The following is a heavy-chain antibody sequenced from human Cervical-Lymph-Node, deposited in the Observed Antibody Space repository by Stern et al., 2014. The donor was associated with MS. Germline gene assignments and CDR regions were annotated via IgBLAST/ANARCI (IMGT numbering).Heavy chain of an antibody. D-gene: IGHD4-11*01. V-gene: IGHV6-1*01. CDR2: TYYRTKWFN. CDR1: GDSVSNNRVA. CDR3: AIDLFDSTYDY. Sequence: SGPGLVKPSQTLSLTCAISGDSVSNNRVAWNWIRQSPSSGLEWLGRTYYRTKWFNDYAESAKGRIIVNPDTTLYQFYLLLSSVSPEYTAIYYCAIDLFDSTYDYWGQGTLVTVSS. J-gene: IGHJ4*02.